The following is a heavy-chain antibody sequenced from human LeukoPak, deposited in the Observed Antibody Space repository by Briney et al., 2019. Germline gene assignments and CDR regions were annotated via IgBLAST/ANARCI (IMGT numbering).Heavy chain of an antibody. D-gene: IGHD5-24*01. V-gene: IGHV1-69*13. CDR1: GGTFSSYA. CDR2: IIPIFGTA. Sequence: VASVTVSCKASGGTFSSYAISWVRQAPGQGLEWMGGIIPIFGTANYAQKFQGRVTIAADESTSTAYMELSSLRSEDTAVYYCARWRDGYNYFDYWGQGTLVTVSS. CDR3: ARWRDGYNYFDY. J-gene: IGHJ4*02.